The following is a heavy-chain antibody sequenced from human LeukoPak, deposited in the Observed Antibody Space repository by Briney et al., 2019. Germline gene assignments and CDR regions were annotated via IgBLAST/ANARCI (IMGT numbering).Heavy chain of an antibody. CDR2: INPDGNEK. CDR3: SGRDSSRSPRAY. CDR1: GLTFTDFW. Sequence: GGSLRLSCAASGLTFTDFWMNWVRLTPGRGLEWLANINPDGNEKYYVDSVKGRFAISRDNAKNEVYLEMNSLRAEDTGVCYCSGRDSSRSPRAYWGQGTLVSVSS. V-gene: IGHV3-7*01. J-gene: IGHJ4*02. D-gene: IGHD2-2*01.